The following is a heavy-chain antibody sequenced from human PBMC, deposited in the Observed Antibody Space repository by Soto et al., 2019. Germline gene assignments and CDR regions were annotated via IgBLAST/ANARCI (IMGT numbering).Heavy chain of an antibody. V-gene: IGHV3-23*01. D-gene: IGHD2-15*01. CDR1: GFTFSSNA. CDR2: ISSSGGST. J-gene: IGHJ4*02. Sequence: GGSLRLSCAASGFTFSSNAMSWVRQAPGKGLEWVSGISSSGGSTYYADSVKGRFTISRDNSKNMLYLQMNNLRAEDTAVYYCAKAQGGRYFDYWGQGTLVPSPQ. CDR3: AKAQGGRYFDY.